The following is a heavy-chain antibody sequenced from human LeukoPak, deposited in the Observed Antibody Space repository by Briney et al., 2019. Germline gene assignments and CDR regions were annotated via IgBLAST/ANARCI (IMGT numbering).Heavy chain of an antibody. J-gene: IGHJ5*02. CDR1: CGSISSSSYY. D-gene: IGHD5-18*01. Sequence: SETLSLTCTVSCGSISSSSYYWGWIRQPPGKGLEWIGSMYYSGSTYYNPSLKSRVTISVDTSKNQFSLMLSSVTAADTAVYYCARGDAFRLWLGWFDPWGQGTLVTVSS. CDR3: ARGDAFRLWLGWFDP. CDR2: MYYSGST. V-gene: IGHV4-39*07.